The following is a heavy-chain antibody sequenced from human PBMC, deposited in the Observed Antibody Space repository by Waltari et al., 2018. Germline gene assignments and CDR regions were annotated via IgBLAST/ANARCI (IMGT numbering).Heavy chain of an antibody. Sequence: QVQLVQSGAEVKKPGASVKVSCKVSGYTLTEFSMPWVRQAPGKGLEGMGGFDPEDGETIYAQKFQGRVTMTEDTSTDTAYMELSSLRSEDTAVYYCATVLSIFGVVIMDWFDPWGQGTLVTVSS. CDR1: GYTLTEFS. CDR3: ATVLSIFGVVIMDWFDP. J-gene: IGHJ5*02. CDR2: FDPEDGET. D-gene: IGHD3-3*01. V-gene: IGHV1-24*01.